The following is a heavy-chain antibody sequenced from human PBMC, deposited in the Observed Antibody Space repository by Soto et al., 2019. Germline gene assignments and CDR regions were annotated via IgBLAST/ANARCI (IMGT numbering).Heavy chain of an antibody. Sequence: ASVKVSCKASGYTSADFGISRVRQAPGQGLEWMGWVSGNNGASNPAPKVQGRITMTLDTSTGVSYMALRSLRSDDTAIYYCVRDQKYFRVNGNWFDSWGQGTLVTVSS. V-gene: IGHV1-18*04. D-gene: IGHD2-2*01. CDR1: GYTSADFG. CDR2: VSGNNGAS. CDR3: VRDQKYFRVNGNWFDS. J-gene: IGHJ5*01.